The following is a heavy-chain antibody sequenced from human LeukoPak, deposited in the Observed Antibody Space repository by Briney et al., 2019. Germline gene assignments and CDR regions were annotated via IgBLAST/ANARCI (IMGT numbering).Heavy chain of an antibody. CDR2: IYYSGST. CDR1: GGSFSGYY. D-gene: IGHD6-19*01. CDR3: ARDIAVAGINY. J-gene: IGHJ4*02. V-gene: IGHV4-34*01. Sequence: SETLSLTCAVYGGSFSGYYWSWIRQPPGKGLEWIGSIYYSGSTYYNPSLKSRVTISVDTSKNQFSLKLSSVTAADTAVYYCARDIAVAGINYWGQGTLVTVSS.